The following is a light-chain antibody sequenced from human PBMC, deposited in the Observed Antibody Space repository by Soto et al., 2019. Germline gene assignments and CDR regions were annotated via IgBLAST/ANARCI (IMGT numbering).Light chain of an antibody. CDR2: DAS. J-gene: IGKJ1*01. CDR1: QSVSTS. Sequence: EIVLTQSPATLSLSPGERATLSCRASQSVSTSLAWYQQKPGQAPRLLIYDASNRATGIPARFSGSWSGTDFRLTVSSLEPEDFALYYCQQRSNWPWTFGQGTKVEIK. V-gene: IGKV3-11*01. CDR3: QQRSNWPWT.